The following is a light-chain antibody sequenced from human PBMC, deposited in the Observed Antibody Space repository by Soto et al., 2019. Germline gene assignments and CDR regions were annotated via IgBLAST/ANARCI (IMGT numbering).Light chain of an antibody. CDR2: DVS. V-gene: IGKV3-11*01. CDR3: QQRSNWPLT. Sequence: EIVLTQSPATLSLSPGERATLSCRASQSVSSSLAWYQQKPGQTPRLLIYDVSNRATGIPARFSGSGSGTDLTLTVSSLEPEDFAVYYCQQRSNWPLTFGGGTKVEIK. J-gene: IGKJ4*01. CDR1: QSVSSS.